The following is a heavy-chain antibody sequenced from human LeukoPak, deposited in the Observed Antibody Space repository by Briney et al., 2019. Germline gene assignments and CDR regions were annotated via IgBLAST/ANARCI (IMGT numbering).Heavy chain of an antibody. V-gene: IGHV1-2*02. CDR3: ARDPGYIVVVPAALEYYYGMDV. D-gene: IGHD2-2*01. CDR2: INPNSGGT. CDR1: GYTFTGYY. Sequence: AASVKVSCKASGYTFTGYYMHWVRQAPGQGLEWMGWINPNSGGTNYAQKFQGRVTMTRDTSISTAYMELSRLRSDDTAVYYCARDPGYIVVVPAALEYYYGMDVWGQGTTVIVSS. J-gene: IGHJ6*02.